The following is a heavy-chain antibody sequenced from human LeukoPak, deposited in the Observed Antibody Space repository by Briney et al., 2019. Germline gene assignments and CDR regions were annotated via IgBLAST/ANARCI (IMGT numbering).Heavy chain of an antibody. D-gene: IGHD2/OR15-2a*01. Sequence: PGGSLRLSCVASGFTFSSYWMSWVRQAPGKGLEWVANIKQDGSEKYYMDSVKGRFTISRDNAKNSLYLQMNSLRAEDTAVYYCARGDVIYYWGQGTLVTVSS. V-gene: IGHV3-7*01. J-gene: IGHJ4*02. CDR2: IKQDGSEK. CDR1: GFTFSSYW. CDR3: ARGDVIYY.